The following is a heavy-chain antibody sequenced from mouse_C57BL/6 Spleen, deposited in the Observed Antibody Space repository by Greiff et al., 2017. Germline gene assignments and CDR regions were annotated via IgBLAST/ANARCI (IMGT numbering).Heavy chain of an antibody. Sequence: VQLQQSGAELVKPGASVKISCKASGYAFSSYWMNWVKQRPGKGLEWIGQIYPGDGDTNYNGKFKGKATLTADKSSSTAYMQLSSLTSEDSAVYFCAREGRRRGYDYAMDDWGQGTSVTVSS. V-gene: IGHV1-80*01. J-gene: IGHJ4*01. CDR3: AREGRRRGYDYAMDD. D-gene: IGHD2-12*01. CDR2: IYPGDGDT. CDR1: GYAFSSYW.